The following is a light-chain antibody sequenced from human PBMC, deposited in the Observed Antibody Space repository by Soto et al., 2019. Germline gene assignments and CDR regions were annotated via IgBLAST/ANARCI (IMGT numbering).Light chain of an antibody. CDR2: GAS. Sequence: EIVMTQSAAALSVSAGERGTLSWRAGQSVSSNLAWYQQKPGQAPRLLIYGASSRATGISDRFSGSGSGTDFTLSISRLEPEDFAVYYCQQYGSSTGTFGQGTKV. CDR3: QQYGSSTGT. J-gene: IGKJ1*01. V-gene: IGKV3-20*01. CDR1: QSVSSN.